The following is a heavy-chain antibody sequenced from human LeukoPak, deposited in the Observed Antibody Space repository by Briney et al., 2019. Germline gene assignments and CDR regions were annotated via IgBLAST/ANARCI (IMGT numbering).Heavy chain of an antibody. V-gene: IGHV5-51*01. Sequence: GESLKISCKGSGYRFATYWIGWVRQMPGKGLEWMGSIYPDDSDTRYSPSFQGQVTISVDKSISTAYLQWSSRKASDSAIYFCARVPNSMDVWGQGTTVTVSS. J-gene: IGHJ6*02. CDR1: GYRFATYW. CDR2: IYPDDSDT. D-gene: IGHD4/OR15-4a*01. CDR3: ARVPNSMDV.